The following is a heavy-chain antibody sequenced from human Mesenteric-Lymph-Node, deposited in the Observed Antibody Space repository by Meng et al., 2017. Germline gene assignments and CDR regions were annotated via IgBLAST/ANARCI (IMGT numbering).Heavy chain of an antibody. V-gene: IGHV3-7*01. J-gene: IGHJ4*02. Sequence: GESLKISCAASGFTFSSYWMSWVRQAPGKGLEWVANIKQDGSEKYYVDSVKGRFTISRDNAQNSLFLQMNSLRAEDTAVYFCARDKGSGSSDEESGFDYWGQGTLVTVSS. D-gene: IGHD6-19*01. CDR3: ARDKGSGSSDEESGFDY. CDR1: GFTFSSYW. CDR2: IKQDGSEK.